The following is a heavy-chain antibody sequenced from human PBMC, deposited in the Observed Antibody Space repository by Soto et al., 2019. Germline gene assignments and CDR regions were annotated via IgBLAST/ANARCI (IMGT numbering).Heavy chain of an antibody. D-gene: IGHD2-8*01. CDR2: IFHNGNT. CDR1: SGSIRSSNW. Sequence: QVQLQESGPGLVKASGTLSLTCAVSSGSIRSSNWWSWVRQSPGKGLEWIGEIFHNGNTYYNPSLNSRVTISVDTSQNQFSLNLRSVTAADTDVYYCARRTWGMDVWGQGTTVTVSS. V-gene: IGHV4-4*02. J-gene: IGHJ6*02. CDR3: ARRTWGMDV.